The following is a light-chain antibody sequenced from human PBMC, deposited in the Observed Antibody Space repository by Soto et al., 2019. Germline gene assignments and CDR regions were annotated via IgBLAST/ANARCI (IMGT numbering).Light chain of an antibody. V-gene: IGKV3-15*01. Sequence: EIVMTQSPGTLSVSPGERATRSCRASQSVSSNLAWYQQKPGQAPRLLIYGASTRATGIPARFSGSGSGTEFTLTISTLQSEDFAVHYCQQYDNWPPFTFGPGTKVDIK. CDR1: QSVSSN. CDR2: GAS. J-gene: IGKJ3*01. CDR3: QQYDNWPPFT.